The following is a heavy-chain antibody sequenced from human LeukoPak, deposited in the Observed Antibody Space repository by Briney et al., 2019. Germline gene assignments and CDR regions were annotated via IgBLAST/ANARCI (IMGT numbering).Heavy chain of an antibody. V-gene: IGHV1-2*02. J-gene: IGHJ6*03. CDR1: GYTFSGYY. D-gene: IGHD3-3*01. CDR2: ISPYNGGT. CDR3: ARDPRYYDFWGGYYNEDYYYYYMDV. Sequence: ASVKVSCKASGYTFSGYYRHWVRQAPGQGLEWMGWISPYNGGTNYAQNFQGRITMTRDTSITTAYMELSRLRSDDTAVYYCARDPRYYDFWGGYYNEDYYYYYMDVWGKGTTVTVSS.